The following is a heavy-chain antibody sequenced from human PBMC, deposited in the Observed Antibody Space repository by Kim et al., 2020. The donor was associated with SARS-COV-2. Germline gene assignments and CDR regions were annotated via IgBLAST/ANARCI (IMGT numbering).Heavy chain of an antibody. CDR1: GFTFSSYS. V-gene: IGHV3-21*01. J-gene: IGHJ4*02. Sequence: GGSLRLSCAASGFTFSSYSMNWVRQAPGKGLEWVSSISSSSSYIYYADSVKGRFTISRDNAKNSLYLQMNSLRAEDTAVYYCACVSVAGTRGAFDYWGQGTLVTVSS. CDR3: ACVSVAGTRGAFDY. D-gene: IGHD6-19*01. CDR2: ISSSSSYI.